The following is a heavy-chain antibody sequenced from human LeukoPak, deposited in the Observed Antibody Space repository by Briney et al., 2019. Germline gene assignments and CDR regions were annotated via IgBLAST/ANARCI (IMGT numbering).Heavy chain of an antibody. CDR2: IHGGGGT. CDR3: GVVPGSGH. V-gene: IGHV3-53*01. CDR1: GFTVGSNS. D-gene: IGHD2-21*01. J-gene: IGHJ1*01. Sequence: GGSLRLSCAASGFTVGSNSMTWVRQAPGKGLEWVSVIHGGGGTFYADTVKGRFTISRDTSKNTLYLQMTSLRAADTAVYYCGVVPGSGHWGQGTLVTVSS.